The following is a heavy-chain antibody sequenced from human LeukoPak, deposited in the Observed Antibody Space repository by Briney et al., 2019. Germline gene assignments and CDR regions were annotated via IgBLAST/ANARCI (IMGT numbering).Heavy chain of an antibody. D-gene: IGHD5-12*01. CDR2: INSDGSST. J-gene: IGHJ5*02. CDR1: GFTFSSYW. V-gene: IGHV3-74*01. CDR3: ARGELGVATIGSWFDP. Sequence: GGSLRLSCAASGFTFSSYWMHWVRHAPGKGLVWVSRINSDGSSTSYADSVKGRFTISRDNAKNTLYLQINSLRAEDTAVYYCARGELGVATIGSWFDPWGQGTLVTVSS.